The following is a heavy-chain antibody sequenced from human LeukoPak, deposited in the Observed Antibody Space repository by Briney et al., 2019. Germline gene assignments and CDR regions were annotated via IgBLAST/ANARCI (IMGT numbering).Heavy chain of an antibody. CDR1: GYTFTSYA. J-gene: IGHJ4*02. CDR2: INTNTGNP. D-gene: IGHD3-22*01. Sequence: GASVKVSCKASGYTFTSYAMNWVRQAPGQGLEWMGWINTNTGNPTYAQGFTGRFVFSLVTSVSTAYLQISSLKAEDTAVYYCARSTMYYYDSSGFDYWGQGTLVTVSS. V-gene: IGHV7-4-1*02. CDR3: ARSTMYYYDSSGFDY.